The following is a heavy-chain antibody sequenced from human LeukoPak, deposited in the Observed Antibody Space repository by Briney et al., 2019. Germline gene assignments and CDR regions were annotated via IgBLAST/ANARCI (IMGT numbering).Heavy chain of an antibody. Sequence: ASVKVSCKASGGTFSSYAISWVRQAPGQGLEWMGRIIPILGIANYAQKFQGRVTITADKSTSTAYMELSSLRSEDTAVYYCAREDTMVRGVIITSNWFDPWGQGTPVTVSS. CDR3: AREDTMVRGVIITSNWFDP. D-gene: IGHD3-10*01. CDR2: IIPILGIA. V-gene: IGHV1-69*04. J-gene: IGHJ5*02. CDR1: GGTFSSYA.